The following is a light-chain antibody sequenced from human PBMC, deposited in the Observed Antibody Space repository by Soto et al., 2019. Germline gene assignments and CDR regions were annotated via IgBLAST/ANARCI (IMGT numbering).Light chain of an antibody. CDR1: SSNIGAGYD. CDR2: GNS. CDR3: CSRV. Sequence: QSALTQPPSVSGAPGQRVTISCTGSSSNIGAGYDVHWYQQLPGTAPKLLIYGNSNRPSGVPDRFSGSKSGTSASLAITGLQAEDEADYYCCSRVFGGGTKLTVL. V-gene: IGLV1-40*01. J-gene: IGLJ3*02.